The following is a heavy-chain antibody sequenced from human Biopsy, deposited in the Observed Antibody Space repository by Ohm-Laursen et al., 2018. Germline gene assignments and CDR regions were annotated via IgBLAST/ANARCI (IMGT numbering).Heavy chain of an antibody. CDR2: IDVSDYNT. D-gene: IGHD1-14*01. Sequence: SLGLSRAASGFTFHTYAMNWVRQAPGKGLEWVAHIDVSDYNTYYADSVRGRFTISRDNSKQMVHLEINSLTADDTAVYYCVKQWGGYNFDSWGQGTLVTVSS. V-gene: IGHV3-23*01. CDR3: VKQWGGYNFDS. J-gene: IGHJ5*01. CDR1: GFTFHTYA.